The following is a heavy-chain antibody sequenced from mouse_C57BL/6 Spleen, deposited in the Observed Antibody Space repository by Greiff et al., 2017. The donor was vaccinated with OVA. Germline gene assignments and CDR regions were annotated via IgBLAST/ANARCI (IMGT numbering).Heavy chain of an antibody. D-gene: IGHD3-3*01. CDR3: ARDLGGYFDV. V-gene: IGHV5-4*01. CDR1: GFTFSSYA. CDR2: ISDGGSYT. Sequence: EVNVVESGGGLVKPGGSLKLSCAASGFTFSSYAMSWVRQTPEKRLEWVATISDGGSYTYYPDNVKGRFTISRDNAKNNLYLQMSHLKSEDTAMYYCARDLGGYFDVWGTGTTVTVSS. J-gene: IGHJ1*03.